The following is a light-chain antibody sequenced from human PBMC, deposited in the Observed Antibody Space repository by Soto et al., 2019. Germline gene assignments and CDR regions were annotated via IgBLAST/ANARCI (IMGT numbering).Light chain of an antibody. CDR2: EVS. CDR1: SSDVGGYNY. V-gene: IGLV2-14*01. J-gene: IGLJ1*01. Sequence: QSVLTQPASVSGSPGQSITISRTGTSSDVGGYNYVSWYQQQSGKAPKLIIHEVSNRHSGVSNRFYGSKSGNTASLTCAGLQVEDEADYYCDSYTSSRAYVFGIGTKLTVL. CDR3: DSYTSSRAYV.